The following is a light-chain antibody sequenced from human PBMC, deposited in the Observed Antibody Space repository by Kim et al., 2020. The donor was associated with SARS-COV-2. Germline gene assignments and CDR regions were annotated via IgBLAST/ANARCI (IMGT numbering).Light chain of an antibody. CDR1: QGISKD. J-gene: IGKJ1*01. V-gene: IGKV1-27*01. Sequence: SASVGDRVTITCRASQGISKDLAWYQQKPGNAPTLLIFAASALQSGVPTRFSGSGSGTDFTLTISSLQPEDVATYYCQKYNGAPWTFGQGTKVEI. CDR2: AAS. CDR3: QKYNGAPWT.